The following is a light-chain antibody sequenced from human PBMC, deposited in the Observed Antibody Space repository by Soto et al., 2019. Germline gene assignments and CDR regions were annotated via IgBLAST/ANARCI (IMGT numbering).Light chain of an antibody. CDR2: KAS. V-gene: IGKV1-5*03. Sequence: DIQMTQSPSTLSASVGDRVTITCRASPSISRWLAWYQQKPGRAPKALMSKASSLENGVPLSFSGSGSGTEFTLTISSLQPDDYATYYCLQYNTYPLTFGGGTKVEIK. J-gene: IGKJ4*01. CDR3: LQYNTYPLT. CDR1: PSISRW.